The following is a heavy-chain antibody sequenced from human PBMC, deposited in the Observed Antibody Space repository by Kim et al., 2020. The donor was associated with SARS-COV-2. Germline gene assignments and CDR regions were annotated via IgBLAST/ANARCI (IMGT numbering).Heavy chain of an antibody. CDR2: INHSGST. D-gene: IGHD6-13*01. V-gene: IGHV4-34*01. CDR1: GGSFSGYY. J-gene: IGHJ6*02. Sequence: SETLSLTCAVYGGSFSGYYWSWIRQPPGKGLEWIGEINHSGSTNYNPSLKSRVTISVDTSKNQFSLKLSSVTAADTAVYYCARGTTGGSWYVRYYYGMDVWGQGTTVTVSS. CDR3: ARGTTGGSWYVRYYYGMDV.